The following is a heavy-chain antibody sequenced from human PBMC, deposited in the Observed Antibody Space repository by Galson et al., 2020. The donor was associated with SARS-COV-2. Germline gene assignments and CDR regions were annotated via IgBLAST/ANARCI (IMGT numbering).Heavy chain of an antibody. CDR2: IYYSGST. J-gene: IGHJ4*02. CDR1: GGSISSSSYY. Sequence: ETLSLTCTVSGGSISSSSYYWGWIRQPPGKGLEWIGSIYYSGSTYYNPSLKSRVTISVDTSKNQFSLKLSSVTAADTAVYYCARDTDDSSGCLDYWGQGTLVTVSS. CDR3: ARDTDDSSGCLDY. D-gene: IGHD3-22*01. V-gene: IGHV4-39*07.